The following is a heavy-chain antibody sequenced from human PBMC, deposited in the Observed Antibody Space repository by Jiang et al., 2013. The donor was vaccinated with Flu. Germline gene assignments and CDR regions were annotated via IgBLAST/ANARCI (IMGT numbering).Heavy chain of an antibody. D-gene: IGHD2-21*02. J-gene: IGHJ6*04. CDR3: AKSSMNCGGDCGRSCYDMDV. Sequence: VQLLESGGGLVQPGGSLRLSCAASGFTFSSYAMTWVRQAPGKGLEWVSSVSGTGVSTYYADSVKGRFTISRDKSKNTVYLQMNSLRAEDTAVYYCAKSSMNCGGDCGRSCYDMDVWGKGTTVTVSS. V-gene: IGHV3-23*01. CDR2: VSGTGVST. CDR1: GFTFSSYA.